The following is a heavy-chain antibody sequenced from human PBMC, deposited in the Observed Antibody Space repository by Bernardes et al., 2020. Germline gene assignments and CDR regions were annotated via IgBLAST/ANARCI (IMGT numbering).Heavy chain of an antibody. CDR3: ARDHHSSSWYAASYFYYMDV. CDR1: GFTISHYN. J-gene: IGHJ6*03. D-gene: IGHD6-13*01. CDR2: ISSSSSTI. V-gene: IGHV3-48*02. Sequence: GFLSLSCAASGFTISHYNMNWVRPAPGKGLEWVSYISSSSSTIYYADSVKGRFTISRDNAKNSLYLQMNSLRDEDTAVYYCARDHHSSSWYAASYFYYMDVWGKGTTVTISS.